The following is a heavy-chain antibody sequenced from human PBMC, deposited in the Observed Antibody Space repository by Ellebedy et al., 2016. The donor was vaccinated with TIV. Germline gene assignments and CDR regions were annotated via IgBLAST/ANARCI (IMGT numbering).Heavy chain of an antibody. CDR2: INHSGST. CDR3: ARGGPWLVFAPDY. Sequence: SETLSLTXAVYGGSFSGYYWSWIRQPPGKGLEWIGEINHSGSTNYNPSLKSRVTISVDTSKNQFSLKLSSVTAADTAVYYCARGGPWLVFAPDYWGQGTLVTVSS. CDR1: GGSFSGYY. J-gene: IGHJ4*02. D-gene: IGHD6-19*01. V-gene: IGHV4-34*01.